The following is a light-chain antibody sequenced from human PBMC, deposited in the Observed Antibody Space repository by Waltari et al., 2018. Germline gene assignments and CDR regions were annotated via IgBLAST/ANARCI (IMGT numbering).Light chain of an antibody. CDR3: SSYAGSNTLV. CDR2: DVS. CDR1: SGDIGRYNY. J-gene: IGLJ2*01. Sequence: QAALTQPPSVSGSPGQSVTISCTGTSGDIGRYNYVSWYQQHPGKAPKLMIYDVSKRPSGVSDRFSGSKSGNTASLTISGLQAEDEADYYCSSYAGSNTLVFGGGTRLTVL. V-gene: IGLV2-11*01.